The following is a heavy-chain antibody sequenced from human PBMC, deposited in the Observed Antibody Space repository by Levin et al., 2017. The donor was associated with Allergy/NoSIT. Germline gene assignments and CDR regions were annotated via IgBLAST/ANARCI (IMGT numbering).Heavy chain of an antibody. D-gene: IGHD1-26*01. CDR1: GFTFSSYA. V-gene: IGHV3-30-3*01. CDR2: ISYDGNNK. J-gene: IGHJ4*02. Sequence: RPGGSLRLSCAASGFTFSSYAIHWVRQTPDKGLEWVAVISYDGNNKYFADSVKGRFTISRDNSKNTLYLQMNSLRTEDTAVYYCARDSIVGAPLTEMQYWGQGTLVTVSS. CDR3: ARDSIVGAPLTEMQY.